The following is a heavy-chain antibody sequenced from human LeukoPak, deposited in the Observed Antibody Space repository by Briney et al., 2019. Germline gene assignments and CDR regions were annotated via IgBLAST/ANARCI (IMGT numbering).Heavy chain of an antibody. CDR1: GYTFTSYG. V-gene: IGHV1-18*01. CDR3: ARGIGGWLVPYDFDY. J-gene: IGHJ4*02. Sequence: GASVKVSCKASGYTFTSYGISWVRQAPGQGLEWMGWISAYNGNTNYAHKLQGRVTMTTDTSTSTAYMELRSLRSDDTAVYYCARGIGGWLVPYDFDYWGQGTLVTVSS. CDR2: ISAYNGNT. D-gene: IGHD6-19*01.